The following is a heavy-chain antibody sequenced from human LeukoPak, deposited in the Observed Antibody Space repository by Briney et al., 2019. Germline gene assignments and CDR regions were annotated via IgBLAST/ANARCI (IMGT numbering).Heavy chain of an antibody. Sequence: PSETPSLTCIVSGAAMTSHHWNWIRQTPGKRLEWIGYIYHRANTNFITSYSSSLRSRVSMSVDMSKNHFSLSLTSVTAADTAIYYCSGGRSSRYSDYWGQGALVTVFS. J-gene: IGHJ4*02. V-gene: IGHV4-59*11. CDR2: IYHRANT. CDR3: SGGRSSRYSDY. CDR1: GAAMTSHH. D-gene: IGHD3-9*01.